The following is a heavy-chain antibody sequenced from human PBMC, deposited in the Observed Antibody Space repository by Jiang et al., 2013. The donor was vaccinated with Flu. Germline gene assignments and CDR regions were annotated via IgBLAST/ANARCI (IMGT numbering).Heavy chain of an antibody. Sequence: LEWMGSSILVTLIPDTARPSQGQVTISADKSISTAYLQWSSLKASDTAMYYCASSTSQYWYFDLWGRGTLVTVSS. V-gene: IGHV5-51*01. CDR2: SILVTLIP. CDR3: ASSTSQYWYFDL. J-gene: IGHJ2*01.